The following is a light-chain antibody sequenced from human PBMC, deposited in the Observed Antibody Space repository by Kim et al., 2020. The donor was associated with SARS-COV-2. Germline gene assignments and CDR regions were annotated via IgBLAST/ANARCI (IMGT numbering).Light chain of an antibody. J-gene: IGLJ3*02. V-gene: IGLV7-46*01. CDR3: LLSYSGARARV. CDR2: DTS. Sequence: QAVVTQDPSLTVSPGGTVTLTCGSSTGAVTSGHYPYWFQQKPGQAPRTLIYDTSNKHSWTPARFSGSLLGGKAALTLSGAQPEDEAEYYCLLSYSGARARVFGGGTQLTVL. CDR1: TGAVTSGHY.